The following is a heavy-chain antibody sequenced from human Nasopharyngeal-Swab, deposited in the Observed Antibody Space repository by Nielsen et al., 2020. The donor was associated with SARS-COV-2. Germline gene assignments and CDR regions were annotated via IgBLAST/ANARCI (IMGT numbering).Heavy chain of an antibody. J-gene: IGHJ4*02. D-gene: IGHD6-13*01. Sequence: SETLSLTCTVSGGSISSGGYYWSWIRQHPGKGLEWIGYIYYSGSTYYNPSLKSRVTISVDTSKNQFSLKLSSVTAADTAVYYCARHIRNIAAAGTPLYYFDYWGQGTPVTVSS. V-gene: IGHV4-31*03. CDR1: GGSISSGGYY. CDR3: ARHIRNIAAAGTPLYYFDY. CDR2: IYYSGST.